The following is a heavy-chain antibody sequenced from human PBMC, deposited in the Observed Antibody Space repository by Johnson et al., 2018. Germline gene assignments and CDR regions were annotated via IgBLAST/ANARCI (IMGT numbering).Heavy chain of an antibody. J-gene: IGHJ3*02. CDR1: GLTLSRSI. Sequence: VQLVETGGGVVQPGRSLRLSCAVSGLTLSRSIMHWVRQAPGKGLEWVALISHDESLKGYADSEKGRFTISRDISKNTLYLQMNSLRPEDTAVYYCAGGGFSRGRAGVLDIWGQGTLVTVSS. V-gene: IGHV3-30*03. D-gene: IGHD6-13*01. CDR3: AGGGFSRGRAGVLDI. CDR2: ISHDESLK.